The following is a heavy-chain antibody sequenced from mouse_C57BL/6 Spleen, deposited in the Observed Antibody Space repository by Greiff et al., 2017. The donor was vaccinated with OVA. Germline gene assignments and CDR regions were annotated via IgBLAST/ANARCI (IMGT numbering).Heavy chain of an antibody. V-gene: IGHV1-53*01. J-gene: IGHJ1*03. CDR3: ARCDYDVDWYFDV. D-gene: IGHD2-4*01. CDR1: GYTFTSYW. Sequence: QVQLKQPGTELVKPGASVKLSCKASGYTFTSYWMHWVKQRPGQGLEWIGNINPSNGGTNYNEKFKSKATLTVDKSSSTAYMQLSSLTSEDSAVYYCARCDYDVDWYFDVWGTGTTVTVSS. CDR2: INPSNGGT.